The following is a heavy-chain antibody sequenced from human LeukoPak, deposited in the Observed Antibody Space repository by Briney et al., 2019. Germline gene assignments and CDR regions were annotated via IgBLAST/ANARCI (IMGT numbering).Heavy chain of an antibody. CDR3: ARDSYSSSWYWEDY. J-gene: IGHJ4*02. D-gene: IGHD6-13*01. V-gene: IGHV1-2*06. CDR2: INPNSGGT. CDR1: GYTFTGYY. Sequence: ASVKVSCKASGYTFTGYYMHWVRQAPGQGLEWMGRINPNSGGTNYAQKFQGRVTMTRDTSISTAYMELSRLRSDDTAVYYCARDSYSSSWYWEDYWGPGTLVTVSS.